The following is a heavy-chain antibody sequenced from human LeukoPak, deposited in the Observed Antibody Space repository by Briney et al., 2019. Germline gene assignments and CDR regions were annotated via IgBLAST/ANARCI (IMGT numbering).Heavy chain of an antibody. CDR2: IIPIFGTA. Sequence: SVKVSCKAFGGTFSSYAISWVRQAPGQGLEWMGGIIPIFGTANYAQKFQGRVTITADESTSTAYMELSSLRSEDTAVYYCARCYAVSYYYYYMDVWGKGTTVTVSS. D-gene: IGHD2-2*01. V-gene: IGHV1-69*01. CDR1: GGTFSSYA. J-gene: IGHJ6*03. CDR3: ARCYAVSYYYYYMDV.